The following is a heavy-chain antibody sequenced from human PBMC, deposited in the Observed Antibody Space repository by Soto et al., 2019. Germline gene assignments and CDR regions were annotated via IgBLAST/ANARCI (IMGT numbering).Heavy chain of an antibody. CDR3: ARGVGDPPGVTFDY. V-gene: IGHV3-33*01. CDR1: GFTFSSYG. CDR2: IWYDGSNK. J-gene: IGHJ4*02. D-gene: IGHD1-26*01. Sequence: GGSLRLSCAASGFTFSSYGMHWVRQAPGKGLEWVAVIWYDGSNKYYADSVKGRFTISRDNSKNTLYLQMNSLRAEDTAVYYCARGVGDPPGVTFDYWGQGTLVTVSS.